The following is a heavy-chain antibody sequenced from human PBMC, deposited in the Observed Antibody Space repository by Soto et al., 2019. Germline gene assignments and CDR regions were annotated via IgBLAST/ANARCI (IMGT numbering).Heavy chain of an antibody. Sequence: ASVKVSCKASGYTFTSYGISWVRQATGQGLEWMGWMNPNSGNTGYAQKFQGRVTMTRNTSISTAYMELSSLRSEDTAVYYCARGLGGYDLMGYYYYYMDVWGRGTTVTVSS. D-gene: IGHD5-12*01. CDR1: GYTFTSYG. J-gene: IGHJ6*03. CDR3: ARGLGGYDLMGYYYYYMDV. CDR2: MNPNSGNT. V-gene: IGHV1-8*02.